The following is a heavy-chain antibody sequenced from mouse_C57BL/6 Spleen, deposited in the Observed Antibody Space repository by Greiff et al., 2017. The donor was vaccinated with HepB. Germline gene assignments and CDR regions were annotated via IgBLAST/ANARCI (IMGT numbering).Heavy chain of an antibody. J-gene: IGHJ1*03. D-gene: IGHD2-1*01. CDR2: IYPGDGDT. V-gene: IGHV1-80*01. CDR1: GYAFSSYW. CDR3: ARLGYGNYSWYFDV. Sequence: QVHVKQSGAELVKPGASVKISCKASGYAFSSYWMNWVKQRPGKGLEWIGQIYPGDGDTNYNGKFKGKATLTADKSSSTAYMQLSSLTSEDSAVYFCARLGYGNYSWYFDVWGTGTTVTVSS.